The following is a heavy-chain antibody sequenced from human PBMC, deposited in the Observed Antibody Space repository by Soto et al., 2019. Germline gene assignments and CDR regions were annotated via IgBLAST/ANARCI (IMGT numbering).Heavy chain of an antibody. V-gene: IGHV4-31*03. CDR3: ARVGVGYFVY. CDR2: IYYSGST. Sequence: SETLSLTCTVSGGSISSGGYYWSWIRQHPGKGLEWIGYIYYSGSTYYNPSLKSRVTISVDTSKNQFSLKLSSVTAADTAVYYFARVGVGYFVYLGQGTLVPVSS. CDR1: GGSISSGGYY. J-gene: IGHJ4*02.